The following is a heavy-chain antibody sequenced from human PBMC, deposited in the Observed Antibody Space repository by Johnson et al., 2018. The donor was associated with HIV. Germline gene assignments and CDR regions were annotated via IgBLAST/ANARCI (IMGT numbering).Heavy chain of an antibody. D-gene: IGHD6-13*01. CDR2: IWYDGSNK. CDR1: GFTFSSYG. Sequence: QMLLVESGGGVVQPGRSLRLSCAASGFTFSSYGMHWVHQAPGKGLEWVAVIWYDGSNKYYADSVKGRFTISRDNSKNTLYLQMNSLRAEDTAVYYCATRQQLVPGAFDIWGQGTMVTVSS. CDR3: ATRQQLVPGAFDI. V-gene: IGHV3-30*19. J-gene: IGHJ3*02.